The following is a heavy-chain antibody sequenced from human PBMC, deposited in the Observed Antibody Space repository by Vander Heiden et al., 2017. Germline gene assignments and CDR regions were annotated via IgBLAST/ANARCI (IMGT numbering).Heavy chain of an antibody. Sequence: QVQLQESGPGLVKPSETLYLTCAASGYSISSAYHWGWTRQHPGKGLEWIGSIYHSGSTYYNPSLKSRVTISVDTSKNQFSLKLTSVTAADTAVYYCARVAVTGSSNAFDIWGQGTMVTVSS. V-gene: IGHV4-38-2*01. J-gene: IGHJ3*02. CDR2: IYHSGST. CDR3: ARVAVTGSSNAFDI. CDR1: GYSISSAYH. D-gene: IGHD6-19*01.